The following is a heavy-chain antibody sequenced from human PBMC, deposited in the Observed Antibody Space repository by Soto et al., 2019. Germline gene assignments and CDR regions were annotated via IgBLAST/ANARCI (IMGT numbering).Heavy chain of an antibody. Sequence: QVQLVESGGGVVQPGRSLRLSCAASGFTFSSYAMHWVRQAPGKGLEWVAVISYDVNNTYYADSVKGRVTISRDNSKSTLYLQMNSLVPEDTALYFCASARGYSTLQYGFHFDYWGQGSLVTVSS. CDR2: ISYDVNNT. V-gene: IGHV3-30-3*01. CDR1: GFTFSSYA. J-gene: IGHJ4*02. CDR3: ASARGYSTLQYGFHFDY. D-gene: IGHD5-18*01.